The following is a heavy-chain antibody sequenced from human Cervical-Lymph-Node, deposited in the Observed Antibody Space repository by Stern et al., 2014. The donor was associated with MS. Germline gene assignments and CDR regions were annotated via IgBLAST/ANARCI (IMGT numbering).Heavy chain of an antibody. D-gene: IGHD6-19*01. CDR1: GHTFSSYG. CDR3: ARVAADAFDF. V-gene: IGHV1-18*04. J-gene: IGHJ3*01. CDR2: IAANNPNT. Sequence: QVQLVQSGAEVKRPGASVKVSCKAPGHTFSSYGITWVRQAPGQGLEWMGWIAANNPNTNSAQKLKGRVTMTTDTSTSTAYMELRSLRSDDTAIYFCARVAADAFDFWGQGTLVTVSS.